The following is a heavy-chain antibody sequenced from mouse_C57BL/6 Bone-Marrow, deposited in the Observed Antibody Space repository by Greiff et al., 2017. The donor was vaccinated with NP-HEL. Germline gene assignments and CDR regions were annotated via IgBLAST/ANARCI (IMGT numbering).Heavy chain of an antibody. CDR1: GYTFTSYW. D-gene: IGHD1-1*01. CDR2: IYPGSGST. CDR3: AGIPSYCYGSSYGYFDY. J-gene: IGHJ2*01. V-gene: IGHV1-55*01. Sequence: VQLQQPGAELVKPGASVKMSCKASGYTFTSYWITWVKQRPGQGLEWIGDIYPGSGSTNYNEKFKSKATLTVDTSSSTAYMQLSSLTSEDSAVYYCAGIPSYCYGSSYGYFDYWGQGTTLTVSS.